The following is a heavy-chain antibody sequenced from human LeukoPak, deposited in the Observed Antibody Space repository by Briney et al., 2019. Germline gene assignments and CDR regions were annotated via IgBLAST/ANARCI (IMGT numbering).Heavy chain of an antibody. CDR2: INSDGSST. V-gene: IGHV3-74*01. CDR3: AREETRYSSSWYGYYYYMDV. D-gene: IGHD6-13*01. J-gene: IGHJ6*03. Sequence: PGGSLRLSCAASGFTFSSYWMHWVRQAPGKGLVWVSRINSDGSSTSYADSVKGRFTISRDNAKNTLYLQMNSLRAEDTAVYYCAREETRYSSSWYGYYYYMDVWGKGTTVTISS. CDR1: GFTFSSYW.